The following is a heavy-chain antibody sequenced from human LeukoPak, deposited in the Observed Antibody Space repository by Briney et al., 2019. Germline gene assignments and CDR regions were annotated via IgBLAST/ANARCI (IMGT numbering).Heavy chain of an antibody. V-gene: IGHV4-4*07. CDR1: GGSISSYY. Sequence: SETLSLTCTVSGGSISSYYWSWIRQPAGKGLEWIGRIYTSGSTNYNPSLKSRVTMSVDTSKNQFSLKLSSVTAADTAVYYCARERCSSTSCYRGWFDPWGQGTLVTVSS. CDR3: ARERCSSTSCYRGWFDP. J-gene: IGHJ5*02. D-gene: IGHD2-2*01. CDR2: IYTSGST.